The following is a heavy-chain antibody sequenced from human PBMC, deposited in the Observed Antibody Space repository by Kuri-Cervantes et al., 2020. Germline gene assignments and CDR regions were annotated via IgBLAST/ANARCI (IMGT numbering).Heavy chain of an antibody. CDR1: GFTFSSYA. D-gene: IGHD3-10*01. J-gene: IGHJ4*02. Sequence: GESLKISCAASGFTFSSYAMSWVRQAPGKGLEWVSAISGSGGSTYYADSVKGRFTISRDNSKNTLYLQMNSLRAEDTAVYYCARELIGYYYGSGSNTFDYWGQGTLVTVSS. CDR2: ISGSGGST. V-gene: IGHV3-23*01. CDR3: ARELIGYYYGSGSNTFDY.